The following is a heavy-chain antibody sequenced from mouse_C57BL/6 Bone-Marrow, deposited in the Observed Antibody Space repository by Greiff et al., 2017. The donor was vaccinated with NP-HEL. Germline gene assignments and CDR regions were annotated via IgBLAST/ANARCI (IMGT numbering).Heavy chain of an antibody. CDR3: ARMGLRLLYLDY. CDR1: GYTFTSYG. D-gene: IGHD3-2*02. CDR2: IYPRSGNT. J-gene: IGHJ2*01. Sequence: QVQLQQSGAELARPGASVKLSCKASGYTFTSYGISWVKQRTGQGLEWIGEIYPRSGNTYYNEKFKGKATLTADKSSSPAYMELRSLTSEDSAVYFCARMGLRLLYLDYGGQGTTLTVSS. V-gene: IGHV1-81*01.